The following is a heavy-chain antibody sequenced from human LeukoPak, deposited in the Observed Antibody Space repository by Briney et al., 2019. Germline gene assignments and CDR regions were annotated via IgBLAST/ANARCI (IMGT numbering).Heavy chain of an antibody. Sequence: ASVKASCKASGYTFTSYAMHWVRQAPRQRLEWMGWINAGNGNTKYSQKFQGRVTITRDTSASTAYMELSSLRSEDTAVYYCARGGIAAAGTSWGQGTLVTVSS. CDR3: ARGGIAAAGTS. D-gene: IGHD6-13*01. J-gene: IGHJ5*02. V-gene: IGHV1-3*01. CDR2: INAGNGNT. CDR1: GYTFTSYA.